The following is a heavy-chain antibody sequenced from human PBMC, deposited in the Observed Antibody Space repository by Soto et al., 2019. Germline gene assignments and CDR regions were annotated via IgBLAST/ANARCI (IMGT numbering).Heavy chain of an antibody. J-gene: IGHJ3*02. CDR1: GFTFSSYG. CDR2: IWYDGSNK. D-gene: IGHD3-22*01. CDR3: ARVPGGYYYDSSGYYYNDAFDI. V-gene: IGHV3-33*01. Sequence: GGSLRLSCAASGFTFSSYGMHWVRQAPGKGLEWVAVIWYDGSNKYYADSVKGRFTISRDNSKNTLYLQMNSLRAEDTAVYYCARVPGGYYYDSSGYYYNDAFDIWGQGTMVTVSS.